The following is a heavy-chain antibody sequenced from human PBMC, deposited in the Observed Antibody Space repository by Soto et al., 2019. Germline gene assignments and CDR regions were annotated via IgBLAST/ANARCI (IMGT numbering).Heavy chain of an antibody. J-gene: IGHJ4*02. CDR1: GDSVSSGGCY. CDR3: ARDLAAGDY. V-gene: IGHV4-61*08. D-gene: IGHD6-13*01. Sequence: PSETLSLTCTVSGDSVSSGGCYWCWIRQPPGKGLEWIGYIYYSGSTNYNPSLKSRVTISVDTSKNQFSLKLSSVTAADTAVYYCARDLAAGDYWGQGTLVTVSS. CDR2: IYYSGST.